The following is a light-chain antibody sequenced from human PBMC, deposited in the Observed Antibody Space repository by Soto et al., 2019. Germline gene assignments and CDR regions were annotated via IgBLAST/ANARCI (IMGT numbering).Light chain of an antibody. V-gene: IGKV3-20*01. J-gene: IGKJ5*01. CDR3: QYYGSTRNT. CDR1: ESVTSSH. Sequence: EIVLTQSPDTLCLPPGERATLSCRASESVTSSHIAWYQQKPGQAPRLLIYSASSRATGIPDRFSGSGSGTDFTLTISTLEPEDFAVYYCQYYGSTRNTFGQGTRLEIK. CDR2: SAS.